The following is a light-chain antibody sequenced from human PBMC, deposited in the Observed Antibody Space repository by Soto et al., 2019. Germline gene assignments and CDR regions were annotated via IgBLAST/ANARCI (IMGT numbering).Light chain of an antibody. V-gene: IGKV1-39*01. CDR3: HQSYSTPRT. J-gene: IGKJ1*01. CDR1: QSISSY. CDR2: AAS. Sequence: DIQMTQSPSSLSASVGDRVTITCRASQSISSYLNWYQQKPGKAPKLLIYAASSLQSGVPSRFSGSGSGTDFTLTISSLQPEDFGTYYCHQSYSTPRTFGQGTKVDIK.